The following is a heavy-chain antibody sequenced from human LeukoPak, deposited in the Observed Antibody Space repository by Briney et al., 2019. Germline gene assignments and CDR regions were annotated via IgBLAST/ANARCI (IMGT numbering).Heavy chain of an antibody. J-gene: IGHJ4*02. Sequence: GESLKISCKGSGYSFISYWIGWVRQMPGKGLEWMGIIYPGDSDTRYSPSFQGQVTISADKSISTAYLQWSSLKASDTAMYYCERLGSCSGGSCYYLDYWGQGTLVTVSS. CDR1: GYSFISYW. V-gene: IGHV5-51*01. D-gene: IGHD2-15*01. CDR2: IYPGDSDT. CDR3: ERLGSCSGGSCYYLDY.